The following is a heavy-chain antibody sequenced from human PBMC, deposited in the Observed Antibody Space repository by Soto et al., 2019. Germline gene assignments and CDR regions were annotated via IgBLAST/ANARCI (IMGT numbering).Heavy chain of an antibody. V-gene: IGHV1-46*01. CDR3: ARVRGYYYDSNGSPDY. J-gene: IGHJ4*02. CDR2: INPSGGST. D-gene: IGHD3-22*01. Sequence: GASVKVSCKASGYTFTSYYMHWVRQAPGQGLEWMGIINPSGGSTSYAQKFQGRVTMTRDTSTSTVYMELRSLRSDDTAVYYCARVRGYYYDSNGSPDYWGQGTLVTVSS. CDR1: GYTFTSYY.